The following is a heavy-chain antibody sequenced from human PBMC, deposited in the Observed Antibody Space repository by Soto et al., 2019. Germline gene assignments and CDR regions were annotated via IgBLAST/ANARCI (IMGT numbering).Heavy chain of an antibody. Sequence: QVQLVQSGPEVKKPGSSVRVSCKASGGTLRSYDIRWVRQAPGQGLEWMGGIIPIFETAHFAQQFQGRITITADEYTTKADVELSRLGADDTAMYYCSRARAERKPSSDFGGGSFDYWGLGTLVTVSS. CDR3: SRARAERKPSSDFGGGSFDY. CDR2: IIPIFETA. D-gene: IGHD3-3*01. V-gene: IGHV1-69*01. CDR1: GGTLRSYD. J-gene: IGHJ4*02.